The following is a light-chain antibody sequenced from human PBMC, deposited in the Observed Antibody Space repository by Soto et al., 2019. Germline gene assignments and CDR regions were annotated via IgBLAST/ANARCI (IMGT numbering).Light chain of an antibody. Sequence: EIVLTQSPATLSLSPGERATLSCRASQSVSSYLAWYQQKPGQAPRLPIYDASNRATGIPARFSGSGSGTDFTLTISSLEPEDFAVYYCQQRSSWPVTFGPGAKVDI. CDR1: QSVSSY. CDR2: DAS. CDR3: QQRSSWPVT. J-gene: IGKJ3*01. V-gene: IGKV3-11*01.